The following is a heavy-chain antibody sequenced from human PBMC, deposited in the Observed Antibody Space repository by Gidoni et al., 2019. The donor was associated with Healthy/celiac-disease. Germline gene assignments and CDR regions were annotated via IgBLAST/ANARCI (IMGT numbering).Heavy chain of an antibody. D-gene: IGHD6-13*01. CDR3: AKGGGAAAFDP. V-gene: IGHV4-59*01. J-gene: IGHJ5*02. Sequence: QVQLQESGPGLVKPSETLYLTCTVSGGSISSYSWSWLRQPQGKGLEWIGYIYYSGSTNYNPSLKSRVTISVDTSKNQFSLKLSSVTAADTAVYYCAKGGGAAAFDPWGQGTLVTVSS. CDR1: GGSISSYS. CDR2: IYYSGST.